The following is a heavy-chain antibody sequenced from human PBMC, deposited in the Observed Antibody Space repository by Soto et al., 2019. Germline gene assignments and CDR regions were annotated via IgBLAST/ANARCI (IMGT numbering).Heavy chain of an antibody. V-gene: IGHV5-51*01. CDR1: GYTFTDYW. Sequence: PGESLKISCKGSGYTFTDYWIGWVRQLPGKGLEWMGIIYPGDSDTRYSPSFQGHVTITVDKSTSTAYLQWNTLKASDTAMYYCARFISNFRYYYYAMSVWGQGSSVPVS. CDR2: IYPGDSDT. D-gene: IGHD4-4*01. CDR3: ARFISNFRYYYYAMSV. J-gene: IGHJ6*02.